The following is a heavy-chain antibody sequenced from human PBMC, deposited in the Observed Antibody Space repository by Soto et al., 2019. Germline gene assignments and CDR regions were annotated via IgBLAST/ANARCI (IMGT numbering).Heavy chain of an antibody. V-gene: IGHV4-31*11. J-gene: IGHJ4*02. CDR2: IYYSGST. Sequence: QVPLQESGPGLVKPSQTLSLTCAVSGGSISSGGYYWSWIRQHPGKGLECIGYIYYSGSTYYNPSLKRRVTISVATSKNQCSLKLSSVTAADTAVYYCARVRAYYDLLTGYLIDYWGQGTLVTVSS. CDR3: ARVRAYYDLLTGYLIDY. CDR1: GGSISSGGYY. D-gene: IGHD3-9*01.